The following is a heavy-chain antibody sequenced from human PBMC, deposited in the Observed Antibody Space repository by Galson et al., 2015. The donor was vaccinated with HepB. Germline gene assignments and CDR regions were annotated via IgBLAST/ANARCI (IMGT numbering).Heavy chain of an antibody. D-gene: IGHD1-26*01. V-gene: IGHV1-18*01. CDR2: ISAYSGNT. J-gene: IGHJ4*02. CDR3: ARAGGEWEPIDF. CDR1: GYSFSPNG. Sequence: SVKVSCKASGYSFSPNGIAWVRQAPGQGLEWVGWISAYSGNTKYAENFQDRVILTAETSTTTAYMELRSLRSDDTALYYCARAGGEWEPIDFWGQGTLVSVSA.